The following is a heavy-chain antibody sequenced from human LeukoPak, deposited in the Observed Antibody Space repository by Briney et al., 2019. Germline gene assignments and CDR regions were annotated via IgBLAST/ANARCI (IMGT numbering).Heavy chain of an antibody. CDR3: ARSSRGLALEFDY. CDR2: IYYSGST. D-gene: IGHD1-1*01. CDR1: GGSISSYY. Sequence: SETLSLTCTVSGGSISSYYWSWIRQPPGKGLEWIGYIYYSGSTNYNPSLKSRVTISVDTSKNQFSLKLSSETAADTAVYYCARSSRGLALEFDYWGQGTLVTVSS. J-gene: IGHJ4*02. V-gene: IGHV4-59*01.